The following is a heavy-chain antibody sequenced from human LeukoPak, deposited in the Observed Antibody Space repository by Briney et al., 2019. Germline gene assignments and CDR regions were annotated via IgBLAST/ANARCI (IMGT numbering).Heavy chain of an antibody. D-gene: IGHD2/OR15-2a*01. CDR1: GYTFTGFY. Sequence: AASVKVSCKASGYTFTGFYMHWVRQAPGQGLEWMGWINPNSGGTNYAQKFQGRVTMTRDTSTSTAYMALSRLRSDDTAVYYCARDFGVIVAGYMDVWGKGTTVTVSS. CDR3: ARDFGVIVAGYMDV. J-gene: IGHJ6*03. CDR2: INPNSGGT. V-gene: IGHV1-2*02.